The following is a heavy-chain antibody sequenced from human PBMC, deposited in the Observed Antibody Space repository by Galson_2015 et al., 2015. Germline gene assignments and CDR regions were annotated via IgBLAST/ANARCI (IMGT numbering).Heavy chain of an antibody. D-gene: IGHD2-2*01. Sequence: SETLSLTCTVSSYSISSGYYWGWIRQPPGKGLEWIGSIYHSGSTYYNPSLKSRVTISVDTSKNQFSLKLSSVTAADTAVYYCARNVGGYCSSTSCYNFDYWGQGTLVTVSS. V-gene: IGHV4-38-2*02. CDR2: IYHSGST. CDR3: ARNVGGYCSSTSCYNFDY. J-gene: IGHJ4*02. CDR1: SYSISSGYY.